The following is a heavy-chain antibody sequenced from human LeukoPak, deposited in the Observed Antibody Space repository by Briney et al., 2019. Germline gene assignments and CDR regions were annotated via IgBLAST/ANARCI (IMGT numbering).Heavy chain of an antibody. V-gene: IGHV4-59*01. CDR3: ARADFWSGYSIDY. J-gene: IGHJ4*02. D-gene: IGHD3-3*01. Sequence: SETLSLTCSVSGGSISGYYWSWIRQPPGKGPEWIGYIYYSGSTNYNPSLKSRVTISVDTSKNQFSLKLSSVTAADTAVYYCARADFWSGYSIDYWGQGTLVTVSS. CDR2: IYYSGST. CDR1: GGSISGYY.